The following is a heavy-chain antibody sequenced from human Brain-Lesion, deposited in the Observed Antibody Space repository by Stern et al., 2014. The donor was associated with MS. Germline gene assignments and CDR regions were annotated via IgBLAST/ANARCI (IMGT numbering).Heavy chain of an antibody. D-gene: IGHD1-14*01. CDR1: GGSISSSNW. V-gene: IGHV4-4*02. CDR2: IYHRGGT. Sequence: QVHLVESGPGLVKPSGTLSLTCAVSGGSISSSNWWSWVRQSPGKGLEWIGEIYHRGGTKYSPSFESRVIISVDKSKNQFSLKLSYVTAADTAVYYCARELPDLNAFDIWGQGTMVTVSS. J-gene: IGHJ3*02. CDR3: ARELPDLNAFDI.